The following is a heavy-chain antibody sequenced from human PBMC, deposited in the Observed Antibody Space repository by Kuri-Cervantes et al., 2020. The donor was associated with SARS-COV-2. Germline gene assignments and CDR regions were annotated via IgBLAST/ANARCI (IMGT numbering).Heavy chain of an antibody. CDR1: GYTLTELS. CDR3: ARGERADYYDSSGYTFDY. J-gene: IGHJ4*02. V-gene: IGHV1-24*01. D-gene: IGHD3-22*01. CDR2: FDPEDGET. Sequence: ASVKVSCKVSGYTLTELSMHWVRQAPGKGLEWMGGFDPEDGETIYAQKLQGRVTMTTDTSTSTAYMELRSLRSDDTAVYYCARGERADYYDSSGYTFDYWGQGTLVTVSS.